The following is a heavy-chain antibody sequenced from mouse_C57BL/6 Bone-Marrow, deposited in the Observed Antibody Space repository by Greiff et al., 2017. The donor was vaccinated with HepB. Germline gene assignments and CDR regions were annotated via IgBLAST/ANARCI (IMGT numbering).Heavy chain of an antibody. V-gene: IGHV1-18*01. D-gene: IGHD1-1*01. CDR1: GYTFTDYN. CDR3: ARSRLLLLCYWYFDV. CDR2: INPNNGGT. Sequence: VQLQQSGPELVKPGASVKIPCKASGYTFTDYNMDWVKQSHGKSLEWIGDINPNNGGTIYNQKFKGKATLTVDKSSSTAYMELRSLTSEDTAVYYCARSRLLLLCYWYFDVWGTGTTVTVSS. J-gene: IGHJ1*03.